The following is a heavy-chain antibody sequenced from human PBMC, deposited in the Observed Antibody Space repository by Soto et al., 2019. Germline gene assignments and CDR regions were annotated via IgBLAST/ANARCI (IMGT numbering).Heavy chain of an antibody. CDR2: ISGHNGNT. J-gene: IGHJ4*02. CDR1: GYTFTSYG. Sequence: QVQLVQSGAEVKKRGASVKVSCKASGYTFTSYGISWVRQAPGQGPEWMGWISGHNGNTNHPQSLQGRVTMTTDTSRNTAYMELRSLRSDDTAVYYCARHRFNYYDNTVYYYFDYWGQGTLVTVSS. D-gene: IGHD3-22*01. CDR3: ARHRFNYYDNTVYYYFDY. V-gene: IGHV1-18*04.